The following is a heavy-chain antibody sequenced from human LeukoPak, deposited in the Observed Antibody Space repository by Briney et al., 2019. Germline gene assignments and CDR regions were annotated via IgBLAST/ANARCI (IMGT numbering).Heavy chain of an antibody. D-gene: IGHD3-3*01. CDR1: GFTFSSYG. CDR3: AREGAHYDFWSGYQRAFDY. CDR2: IWYDGSNK. J-gene: IGHJ4*02. Sequence: PGRSLRLSCAASGFTFSSYGMHWVRQAPGKGLEWVAVIWYDGSNKYYADSVKGRFTISRDNSKNTLYLQMNSLRAEDTAVYYCAREGAHYDFWSGYQRAFDYWGQGTLVTVSS. V-gene: IGHV3-33*08.